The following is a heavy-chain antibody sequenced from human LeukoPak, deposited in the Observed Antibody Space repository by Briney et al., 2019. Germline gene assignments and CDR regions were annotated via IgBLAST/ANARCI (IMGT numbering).Heavy chain of an antibody. D-gene: IGHD2-2*01. CDR2: IYDSGTT. Sequence: SETLSLTCTVSGASISSYYWSWIRQPPGKGLEWIGCIYDSGTTYYNPSLKSRVTISMDTSKNQFSLKLSSVIAADTAVYYCASSRGGCSSTSCYDYWGQGTPVTVSS. V-gene: IGHV4-59*01. CDR3: ASSRGGCSSTSCYDY. J-gene: IGHJ4*02. CDR1: GASISSYY.